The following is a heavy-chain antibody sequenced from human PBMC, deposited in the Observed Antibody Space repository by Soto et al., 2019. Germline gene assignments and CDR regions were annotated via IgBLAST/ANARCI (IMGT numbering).Heavy chain of an antibody. D-gene: IGHD2-2*01. CDR2: ISGSGGSI. J-gene: IGHJ6*03. V-gene: IGHV3-23*01. CDR3: ARLRGYCSSTSCSYYYYMDV. CDR1: GFTFNNYA. Sequence: GGSLRLSCAASGFTFNNYAMSWVRQAPGKGLEWVSTISGSGGSIYYADSVKGRFTISRDNSKSTLYLQMNSLRADDTAVYYCARLRGYCSSTSCSYYYYMDVWGKGTTVTVSS.